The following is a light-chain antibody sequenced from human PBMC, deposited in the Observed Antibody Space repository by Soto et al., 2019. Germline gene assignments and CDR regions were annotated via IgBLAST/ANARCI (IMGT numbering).Light chain of an antibody. CDR1: QSVRSSY. V-gene: IGKV3-20*01. CDR2: GAS. Sequence: EIVLTQSPATLSLSPGERATLSCRASQSVRSSYLAWYQQKPGQAPMLLIYGASSRATGIPDRFSGSGSGTDFTLTISRLETEDFAVYYCQQYGSSPRTFGQGTKVEIK. J-gene: IGKJ1*01. CDR3: QQYGSSPRT.